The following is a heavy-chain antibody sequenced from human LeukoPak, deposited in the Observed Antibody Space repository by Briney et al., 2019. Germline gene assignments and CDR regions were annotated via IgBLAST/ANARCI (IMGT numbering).Heavy chain of an antibody. CDR3: ARDSAGDRAFDS. V-gene: IGHV4-4*07. CDR2: IYTGGST. Sequence: SETLSLTCTVSGGSISGYYWSWIRQPAGKGLEWIGRIYTGGSTNYNPSLKGRVTMSVDTSKNQFSLKLSSVTAADTAVFYCARDSAGDRAFDSWGQGTLVTVSS. CDR1: GGSISGYY. D-gene: IGHD3-10*01. J-gene: IGHJ4*02.